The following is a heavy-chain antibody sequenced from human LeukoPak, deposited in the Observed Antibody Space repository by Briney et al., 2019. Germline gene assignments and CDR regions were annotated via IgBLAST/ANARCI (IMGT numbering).Heavy chain of an antibody. J-gene: IGHJ4*02. CDR1: GGSFSDYN. CDR2: INHSGST. D-gene: IGHD1-26*01. CDR3: ARGLSGSYFWAY. V-gene: IGHV4-34*01. Sequence: PSETLSLTCAVSGGSFSDYNWTWIRQPRGKGLEWIGEINHSGSTNYNPSLKSRVTMSVDTSKNQFSLKLNTVTAADTAVYYCARGLSGSYFWAYWGQGTLVTVSS.